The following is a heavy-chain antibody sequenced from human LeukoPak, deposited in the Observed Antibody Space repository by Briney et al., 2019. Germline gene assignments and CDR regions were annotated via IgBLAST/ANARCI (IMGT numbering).Heavy chain of an antibody. V-gene: IGHV3-7*01. CDR2: INQDGSDK. CDR1: GFTFTGHW. J-gene: IGHJ4*02. CDR3: ARIYLRQLDY. Sequence: GGSLRLSCVASGFTFTGHWMSWVRQAPGKGLEWVANINQDGSDKYYVDSVKGRFTISRDNAKNSLHLQVSSLSAEDTAVYYCARIYLRQLDYWGQGTLVTVSS. D-gene: IGHD2-2*02.